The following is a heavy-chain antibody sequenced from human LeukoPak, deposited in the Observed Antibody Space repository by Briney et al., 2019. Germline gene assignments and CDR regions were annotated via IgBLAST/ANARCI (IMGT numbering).Heavy chain of an antibody. D-gene: IGHD6-13*01. V-gene: IGHV3-21*01. Sequence: PGGSLRLSCAASGFTFSSYSMNWVRQAPGKGLEWVSSISSSSSYIYYADSVKGRFTISRDNAKNSLYLQMNSLRAEDTAVYYCARVLGEIAAAGTMDYWGQGTLVTVSS. CDR2: ISSSSSYI. CDR3: ARVLGEIAAAGTMDY. CDR1: GFTFSSYS. J-gene: IGHJ4*02.